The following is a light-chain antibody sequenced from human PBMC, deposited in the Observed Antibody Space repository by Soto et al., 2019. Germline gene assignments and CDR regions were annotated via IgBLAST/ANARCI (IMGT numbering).Light chain of an antibody. CDR3: SSHTSDNTRV. CDR1: SSDVGGYDY. J-gene: IGLJ1*01. CDR2: EVT. V-gene: IGLV2-14*01. Sequence: SALTQPASVSGSPGQSIAISCTGTSSDVGGYDYVSWYQQHPDKAPKLIIFEVTQRPSGVSDRFSGSKSGNTASLTISGLQPEDEADYYCSSHTSDNTRVFGSGTKVTVL.